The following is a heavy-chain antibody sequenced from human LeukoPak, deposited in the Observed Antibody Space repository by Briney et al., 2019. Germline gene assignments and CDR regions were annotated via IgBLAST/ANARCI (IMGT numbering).Heavy chain of an antibody. J-gene: IGHJ4*02. V-gene: IGHV3-53*01. CDR2: IYSGGST. CDR1: GFTVSSNY. D-gene: IGHD3-22*01. CDR3: ARCARAYYDSSGYYWDY. Sequence: SGGSLRPSCAASGFTVSSNYMSWVRQAPGKGLEWVSVIYSGGSTYYADSVKGRFTISRDNSKNTLYLQMNSLRAEDTAVYYCARCARAYYDSSGYYWDYWGQGTLVTVSS.